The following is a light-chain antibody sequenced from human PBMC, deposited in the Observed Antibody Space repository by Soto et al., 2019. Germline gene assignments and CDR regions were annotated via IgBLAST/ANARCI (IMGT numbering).Light chain of an antibody. V-gene: IGLV1-44*01. CDR3: AAWDDSLNGGV. Sequence: QSVLTQPPSASWTPGQRVTISCSGSSSNIGSNTVNWYQQLPGTAPKLLIYSNNQRPSGVPDRFSGSKSGTSASLAISGLQSEDEADYYCAAWDDSLNGGVFGGGTKLTVL. J-gene: IGLJ2*01. CDR1: SSNIGSNT. CDR2: SNN.